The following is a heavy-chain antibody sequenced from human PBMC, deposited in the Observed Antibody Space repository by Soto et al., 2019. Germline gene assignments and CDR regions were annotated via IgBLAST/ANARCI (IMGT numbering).Heavy chain of an antibody. D-gene: IGHD3-22*01. V-gene: IGHV1-2*02. Sequence: VKVSCKASGYTFTGYYMHWVRQAPGQGLEWMGWINPNSGGTNYAQKFQGRVTMTRDTSISTAYMELSRLRSDDTAVYYCASGGEGYYDSSGYYPPDYWGQGTLVTAPQ. CDR2: INPNSGGT. CDR3: ASGGEGYYDSSGYYPPDY. J-gene: IGHJ4*02. CDR1: GYTFTGYY.